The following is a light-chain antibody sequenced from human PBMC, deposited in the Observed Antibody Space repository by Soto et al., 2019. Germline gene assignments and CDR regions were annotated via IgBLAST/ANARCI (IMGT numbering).Light chain of an antibody. CDR3: QQYYSTPLT. CDR2: WAS. V-gene: IGKV4-1*01. J-gene: IGKJ4*01. CDR1: QSVLYSSNNKNY. Sequence: DIVMTQSPDSLAVSLGERATINCKSSQSVLYSSNNKNYLAWYQQKPGQPPKLLIYWASTRESGVPDRFSGSGSGTAFTLTIGSLQAEDVAVYYCQQYYSTPLTFGGGTKVEIK.